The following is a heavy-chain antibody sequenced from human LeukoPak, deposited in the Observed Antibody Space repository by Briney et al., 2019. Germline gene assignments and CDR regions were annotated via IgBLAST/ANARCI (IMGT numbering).Heavy chain of an antibody. V-gene: IGHV3-30*04. D-gene: IGHD2-8*02. CDR3: ARELVVAADAFDI. CDR2: ISYDGSNK. CDR1: GFTFSSYA. J-gene: IGHJ3*02. Sequence: PGRSLRLSCAASGFTFSSYAMHWVRQAPGKGPEWVAVISYDGSNKYYADSVKGRFTISRDNSKNTLYLQMNSLRAEDTAVYYCARELVVAADAFDIWGQGTMVTVSS.